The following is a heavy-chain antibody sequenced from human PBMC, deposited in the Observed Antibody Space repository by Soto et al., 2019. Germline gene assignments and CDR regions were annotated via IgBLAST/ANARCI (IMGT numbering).Heavy chain of an antibody. D-gene: IGHD3-3*01. J-gene: IGHJ4*02. CDR1: GGSLSKYY. V-gene: IGHV4-4*07. Sequence: NPSETLSLTCSVSGGSLSKYYWSWIRQPAWKGLEWIGRISTSGHVVSKVSLRSRLTMSVDMSNNHFSLKLTSVTAADTAVYYCARENNDFFSLYPLAFDCWGKGALV. CDR3: ARENNDFFSLYPLAFDC. CDR2: ISTSGHV.